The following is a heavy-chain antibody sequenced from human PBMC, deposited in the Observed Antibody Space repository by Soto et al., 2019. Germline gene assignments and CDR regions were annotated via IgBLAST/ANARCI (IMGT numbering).Heavy chain of an antibody. Sequence: ASVKVSCKASGYTFTSYGISWVRQAPGQGLEWMGWISAYNGNTNYAQKLQGRVTMTTDTSTSTAYMELRSLRSDDTAVYYCARVVIVVVPAAMGEYYYYGMDVWGQGTTVTVSS. V-gene: IGHV1-18*01. CDR2: ISAYNGNT. CDR3: ARVVIVVVPAAMGEYYYYGMDV. J-gene: IGHJ6*02. CDR1: GYTFTSYG. D-gene: IGHD2-2*01.